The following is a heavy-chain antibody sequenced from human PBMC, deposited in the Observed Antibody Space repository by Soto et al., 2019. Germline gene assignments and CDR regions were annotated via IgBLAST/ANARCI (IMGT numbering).Heavy chain of an antibody. CDR2: ITGSGGDT. V-gene: IGHV3-23*01. Sequence: GGSLRLSCAASGFTFNNYAMGWVRQAPGKGLEWVSAITGSGGDTYYLDSVKGRFTISRDNSKNTRFLRMNSLRAEDTAIYYCAKLGSSAWSPHYYFDYWGQGTLVTVSS. J-gene: IGHJ4*02. CDR1: GFTFNNYA. D-gene: IGHD3-10*01. CDR3: AKLGSSAWSPHYYFDY.